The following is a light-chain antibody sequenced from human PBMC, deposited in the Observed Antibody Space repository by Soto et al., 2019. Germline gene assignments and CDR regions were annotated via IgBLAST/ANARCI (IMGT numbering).Light chain of an antibody. J-gene: IGKJ1*01. Sequence: EIVLTQSRGTLSLSPGEKATLSCRASQSVGDTFLSWYQQKPGLAPRLLIYGVSNRATGIPDRFSGSGSGTDFILTISRLEPEDFALYYCGQFVSSPPRTFGQGTKVDIK. CDR1: QSVGDTF. CDR2: GVS. V-gene: IGKV3-20*01. CDR3: GQFVSSPPRT.